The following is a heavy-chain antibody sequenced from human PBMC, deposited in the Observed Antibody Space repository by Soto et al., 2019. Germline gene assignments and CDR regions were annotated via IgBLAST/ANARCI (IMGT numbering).Heavy chain of an antibody. Sequence: QVTLKESGPVLVKPTEPLTLTCTVSGFSLSNARMGVSWIRQPPGKALEWLAHIFSNDEKSYSTSLKSRLTISKDTSKSQVVLTMTNMDPVDTATYYCARNSRYYYYGMDVWGQGTTVTVSS. V-gene: IGHV2-26*01. J-gene: IGHJ6*02. CDR2: IFSNDEK. CDR3: ARNSRYYYYGMDV. CDR1: GFSLSNARMG.